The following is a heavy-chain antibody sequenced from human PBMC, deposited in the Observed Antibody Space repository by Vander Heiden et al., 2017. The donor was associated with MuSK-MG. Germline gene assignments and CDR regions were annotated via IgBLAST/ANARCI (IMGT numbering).Heavy chain of an antibody. CDR2: IKQDGSEK. J-gene: IGHJ6*02. V-gene: IGHV3-7*01. CDR3: ARDGSGSVDYYTGMDV. Sequence: EVQLVESGVGLVQQGGSLRLSCAASGFTFRKYWMNWVRQVPGKGLEWVANIKQDGSEKYYVDSVKGRVTISRDNARNSVYLQMNSLSVEDTAVYYCARDGSGSVDYYTGMDVWGQGTTVIVSS. CDR1: GFTFRKYW. D-gene: IGHD1-26*01.